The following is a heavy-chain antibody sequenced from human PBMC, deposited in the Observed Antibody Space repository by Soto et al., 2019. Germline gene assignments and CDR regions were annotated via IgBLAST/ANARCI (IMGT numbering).Heavy chain of an antibody. CDR3: ARTVADYNWFDP. Sequence: SETLSLTCTVSGGSISSYYWSWIRQPPGKGLEWIGYIYYSGSTNYNPSHKSRVTISVDTSKNQFSLKLSSVTAADTAVYYCARTVADYNWFDPWGQGTLVTVSS. CDR2: IYYSGST. CDR1: GGSISSYY. D-gene: IGHD4-17*01. J-gene: IGHJ5*02. V-gene: IGHV4-59*01.